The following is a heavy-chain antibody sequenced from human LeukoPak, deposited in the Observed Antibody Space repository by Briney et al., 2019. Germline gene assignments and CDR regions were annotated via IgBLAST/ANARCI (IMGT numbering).Heavy chain of an antibody. V-gene: IGHV4-34*01. D-gene: IGHD1-26*01. J-gene: IGHJ4*02. CDR3: ARRSRIGKSGFDY. CDR1: GGSLSGYY. CDR2: INHSGST. Sequence: SETLSLTCAVYGGSLSGYYWSWIRQPPGKGLEWIGEINHSGSTNYNPSLKSRVTISVDTSKNQFSLKLSSVTAADTAVYYCARRSRIGKSGFDYWGQGTLVTVSS.